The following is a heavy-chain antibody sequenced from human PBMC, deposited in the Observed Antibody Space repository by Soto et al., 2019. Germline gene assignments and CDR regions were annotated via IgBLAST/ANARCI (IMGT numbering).Heavy chain of an antibody. CDR1: GFTFDDYT. CDR2: ISWDGGST. CDR3: AKAYDFWSGHDAFDI. V-gene: IGHV3-43*01. Sequence: PGGSLRLSCAASGFTFDDYTMHWVRQAPGKGLEWVSLISWDGGSTYYADSVKGRFTISRDNSKNSLYLQMNSLRTEDTALYYCAKAYDFWSGHDAFDIWGQGTMVTVSS. D-gene: IGHD3-3*01. J-gene: IGHJ3*02.